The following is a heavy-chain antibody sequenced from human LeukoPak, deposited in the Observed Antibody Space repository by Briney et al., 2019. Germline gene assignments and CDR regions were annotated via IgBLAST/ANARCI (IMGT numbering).Heavy chain of an antibody. D-gene: IGHD2-21*01. CDR3: ARRPGVRANVFPFDI. CDR2: INHSGST. J-gene: IGHJ3*02. CDR1: GGSFSGYY. V-gene: IGHV4-34*01. Sequence: SETLSLTCAVYGGSFSGYYWSWIRQPPGKGLEWIGEINHSGSTNYNPSLKSRVTISVDTSKNQFSLKLSSVTAADTAVYYCARRPGVRANVFPFDIWGQGTMVTVSS.